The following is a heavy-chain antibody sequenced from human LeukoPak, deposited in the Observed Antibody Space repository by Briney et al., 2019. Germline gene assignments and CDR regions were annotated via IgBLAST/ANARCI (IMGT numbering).Heavy chain of an antibody. J-gene: IGHJ4*02. CDR2: INPSGGST. V-gene: IGHV1-46*01. Sequence: ASVKVSCKASGGTFSSYAISWVRQAPGQGLEWMGTINPSGGSTTYAQKFQGRVTLSSDTSTTTAFLELSSLRSEDTGVYYCAKVVVNTNGWFHYDYWGQGTLVTVSS. CDR1: GGTFSSYA. D-gene: IGHD6-19*01. CDR3: AKVVVNTNGWFHYDY.